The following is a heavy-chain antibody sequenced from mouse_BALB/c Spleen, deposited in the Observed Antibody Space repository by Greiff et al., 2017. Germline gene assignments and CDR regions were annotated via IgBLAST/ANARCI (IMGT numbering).Heavy chain of an antibody. D-gene: IGHD2-1*01. CDR3: ARDGNGFDY. CDR2: ISSGGSYT. J-gene: IGHJ2*01. V-gene: IGHV5-6*01. CDR1: GFTFSSYG. Sequence: EVQLVESGGDLVKPGGSLKLSCAASGFTFSSYGMSWVRQTPDKRLEWVATISSGGSYTYYPDSVKGRFTISRDNAKNTLYLQMSSLKSEDTAMYYCARDGNGFDYWGQGTTLTVSS.